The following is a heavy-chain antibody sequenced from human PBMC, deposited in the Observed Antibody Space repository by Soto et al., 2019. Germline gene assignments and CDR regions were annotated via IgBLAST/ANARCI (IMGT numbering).Heavy chain of an antibody. J-gene: IGHJ5*02. V-gene: IGHV1-2*02. CDR2: INANNGGA. CDR1: GYTFTDYH. D-gene: IGHD6-25*01. CDR3: AREGGSETLQPSYNWSDT. Sequence: ASVKVSCKASGYTFTDYHIHWVRQAPGQGLEFMGWINANNGGAGSAQQFQGRVTVTRDTSITTVYMELSNLRSDDTAVYYCAREGGSETLQPSYNWSDTRGQGTPVTVSS.